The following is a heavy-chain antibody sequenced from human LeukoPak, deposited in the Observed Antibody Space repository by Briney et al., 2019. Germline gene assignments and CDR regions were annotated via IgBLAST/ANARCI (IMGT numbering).Heavy chain of an antibody. CDR3: AREVATRAFDT. D-gene: IGHD5-12*01. Sequence: GGSLRLSCAASGFTVSSNYMSWVRQAPGKGLEWVSVIYSGGSTYYADSVKGRFTISRDNSKNTLYLQMNSLRAEDTAVYYCAREVATRAFDTWGQGTMVTVSS. CDR2: IYSGGST. J-gene: IGHJ3*02. V-gene: IGHV3-53*01. CDR1: GFTVSSNY.